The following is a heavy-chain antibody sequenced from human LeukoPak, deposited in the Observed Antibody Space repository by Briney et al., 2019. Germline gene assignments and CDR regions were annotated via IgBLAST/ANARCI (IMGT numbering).Heavy chain of an antibody. D-gene: IGHD4-17*01. Sequence: GSSVKVSCKASGGTFSSYAISWVRPASGQGLEWMGGIIPIFGTANYAQKFQGRVTITADESTSTAYMELSSLRSEDTAVYYCARGPPNDYGDPSFDYWGQGTLVTVSS. V-gene: IGHV1-69*01. CDR2: IIPIFGTA. CDR1: GGTFSSYA. CDR3: ARGPPNDYGDPSFDY. J-gene: IGHJ4*02.